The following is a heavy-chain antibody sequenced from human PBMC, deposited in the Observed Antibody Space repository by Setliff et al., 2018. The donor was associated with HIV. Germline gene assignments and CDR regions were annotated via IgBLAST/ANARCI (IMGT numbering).Heavy chain of an antibody. V-gene: IGHV4-39*07. CDR1: GGSISSSTYY. J-gene: IGHJ4*02. D-gene: IGHD3-3*01. Sequence: SETLSLTCTVSGGSISSSTYYWGWIRQPPGKGLEWIGTIYYSGSTYYNPSLKSRVTISVDTSRNQFSLKLSSVTAADTAVYYCARDRSDYYNLPGYFDHWGQGTQVTVSS. CDR3: ARDRSDYYNLPGYFDH. CDR2: IYYSGST.